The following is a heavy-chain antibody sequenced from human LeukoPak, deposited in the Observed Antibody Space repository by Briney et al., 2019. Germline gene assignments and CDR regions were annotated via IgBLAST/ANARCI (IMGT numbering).Heavy chain of an antibody. CDR2: IYYNGNT. Sequence: SETLSLTCTVSGGSFTSTSYYWGWIRQPPGKGLEWIGNIYYNGNTYSNPSLKSRVTISVDTSKNQFSLKLSSVTAADTAVYYCAKASGYYPRYYYYYMDVWGKGTTVTVSS. CDR1: GGSFTSTSYY. CDR3: AKASGYYPRYYYYYMDV. V-gene: IGHV4-39*01. D-gene: IGHD3-22*01. J-gene: IGHJ6*03.